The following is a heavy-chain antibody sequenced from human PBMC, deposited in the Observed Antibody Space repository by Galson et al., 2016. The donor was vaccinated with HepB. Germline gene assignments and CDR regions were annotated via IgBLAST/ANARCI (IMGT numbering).Heavy chain of an antibody. CDR1: GFTFSIYE. V-gene: IGHV3-48*03. J-gene: IGHJ4*02. CDR2: IDDRSRTT. Sequence: SLRLSCAASGFTFSIYEMNWVRLAPGRGPEWISYIDDRSRTTLYADSVRGRLTISRDNAKNSLFLQMNNLRVEDTAVYYCATLDLLPPTDYWGQGTLVTVSS. CDR3: ATLDLLPPTDY. D-gene: IGHD2-21*02.